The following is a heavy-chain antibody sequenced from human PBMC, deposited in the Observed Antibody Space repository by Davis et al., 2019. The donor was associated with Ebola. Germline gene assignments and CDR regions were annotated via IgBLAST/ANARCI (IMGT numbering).Heavy chain of an antibody. J-gene: IGHJ6*03. D-gene: IGHD3-10*01. CDR1: GYTFTSYG. V-gene: IGHV1-18*01. CDR2: ISAYNGNT. Sequence: ASVKVSCKASGYTFTSYGISWVRQAPGQGLEWMGWISAYNGNTNYAQKLQGRVTMTTDTSTSTAYMELRSLRSDDTAVYYCARHITMVRGVITGYYYMDVWGKGTTVTVSS. CDR3: ARHITMVRGVITGYYYMDV.